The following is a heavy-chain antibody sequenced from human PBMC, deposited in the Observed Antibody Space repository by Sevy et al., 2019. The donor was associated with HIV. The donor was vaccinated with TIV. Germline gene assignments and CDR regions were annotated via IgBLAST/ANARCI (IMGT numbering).Heavy chain of an antibody. CDR3: TTDYCSGGSCHFDY. V-gene: IGHV3-15*01. D-gene: IGHD2-15*01. Sequence: GGSLRLSCAASGFTFSNAWMGWVRQAPGKGLEWVGRIKSKTDGGTTDYAAPVKGRFTISRDDSKNTLYLQMNSLKTEDTAVYYCTTDYCSGGSCHFDYWGQGTLVTVSS. CDR2: IKSKTDGGTT. CDR1: GFTFSNAW. J-gene: IGHJ4*02.